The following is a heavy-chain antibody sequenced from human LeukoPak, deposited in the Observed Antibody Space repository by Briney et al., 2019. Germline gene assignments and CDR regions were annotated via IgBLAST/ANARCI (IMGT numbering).Heavy chain of an antibody. D-gene: IGHD3-3*01. CDR3: ARVNDFWSGMDV. Sequence: GGSLRLSCAASGFTFSSYAMSWVRQAPGKGLEWVANIKQDGSEKYYVDSVKGRFTISRDNAKNSLYLQMNSLRAEDTAVYYCARVNDFWSGMDVWGKGTTVTVSS. CDR2: IKQDGSEK. J-gene: IGHJ6*04. CDR1: GFTFSSYA. V-gene: IGHV3-7*01.